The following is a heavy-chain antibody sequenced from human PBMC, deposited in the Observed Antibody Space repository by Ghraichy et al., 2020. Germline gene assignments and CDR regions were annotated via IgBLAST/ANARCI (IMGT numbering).Heavy chain of an antibody. D-gene: IGHD6-6*01. J-gene: IGHJ4*02. CDR1: GYTFTSYD. CDR3: ARGIAARPVDY. CDR2: MNPNSGNT. V-gene: IGHV1-8*01. Sequence: ASVKVSCKASGYTFTSYDINWVRQATVQGLEWMVWMNPNSGNTGYAQKFQGRVTMTRNTSISTAYMELSSLRSEDTAVYYCARGIAARPVDYWGQGTLVTVSS.